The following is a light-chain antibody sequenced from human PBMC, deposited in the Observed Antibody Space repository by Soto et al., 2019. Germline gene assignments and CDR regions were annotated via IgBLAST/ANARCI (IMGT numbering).Light chain of an antibody. CDR2: GAS. Sequence: EIVMTQSPATLSVSPGERATLSCRASQSVSSNFAWYQQKPGQAPSLLIYGASTRATGIPARFSGSGSGTEFTLNIRSLQSEDFAVYYCQQYNNCPAWTFGQGTKVEIK. J-gene: IGKJ1*01. CDR1: QSVSSN. V-gene: IGKV3-15*01. CDR3: QQYNNCPAWT.